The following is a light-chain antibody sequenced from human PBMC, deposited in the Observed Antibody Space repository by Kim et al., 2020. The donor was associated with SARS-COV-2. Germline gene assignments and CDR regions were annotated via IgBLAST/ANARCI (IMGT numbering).Light chain of an antibody. V-gene: IGKV1-39*01. Sequence: ASIGDRVSITCRASQTISTHLHWYQQKPGKAPKRLIYDASTLQSGVPSRFSGSGSGTNFTLTISSLQLEDFATYYCQQNYITPPVTFGQGTKLEI. CDR1: QTISTH. CDR3: QQNYITPPVT. CDR2: DAS. J-gene: IGKJ2*01.